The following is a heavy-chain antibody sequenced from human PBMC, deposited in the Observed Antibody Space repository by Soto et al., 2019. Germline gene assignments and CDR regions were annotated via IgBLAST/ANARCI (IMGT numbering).Heavy chain of an antibody. CDR2: IYSGGST. CDR3: ARERGYDSSGYRFDAFDI. Sequence: PGGSLRLSCAASGFTVSSNYMSWVRQAPGKGLEWVSVIYSGGSTYYADSVKGRFTISRDNSKNTLYLQMNSLRAEDTAVYYCARERGYDSSGYRFDAFDIWGQGTMVTVSS. D-gene: IGHD3-22*01. V-gene: IGHV3-53*01. CDR1: GFTVSSNY. J-gene: IGHJ3*02.